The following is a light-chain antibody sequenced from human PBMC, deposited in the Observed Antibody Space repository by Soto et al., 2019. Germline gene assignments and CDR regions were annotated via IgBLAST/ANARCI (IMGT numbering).Light chain of an antibody. V-gene: IGKV3-15*01. J-gene: IGKJ1*01. CDR3: HHYET. Sequence: IVMTQSPATLSVSPGERATLSCRASQSVSSNLAWYQQKPGQAPRLLIYGASTRATGIPARFSGSGSGTEFTLTISRLEPEDFTVYYCHHYETFGQGTKVDIK. CDR2: GAS. CDR1: QSVSSN.